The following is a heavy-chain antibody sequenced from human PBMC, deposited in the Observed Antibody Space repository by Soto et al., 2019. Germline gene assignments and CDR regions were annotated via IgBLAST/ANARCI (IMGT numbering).Heavy chain of an antibody. D-gene: IGHD2-2*01. V-gene: IGHV1-2*02. Sequence: ASVKVSCKASGYTFTGYYMHWVRQAPGQGLEWMGWINPNSGGTNYAQKFQGRVTMTRDTSISTAYMELSRLRSDDTAVYYCARVGSVAGYCSSTSCPDYYYYGMDVWGQGTTVTV. CDR3: ARVGSVAGYCSSTSCPDYYYYGMDV. CDR1: GYTFTGYY. J-gene: IGHJ6*02. CDR2: INPNSGGT.